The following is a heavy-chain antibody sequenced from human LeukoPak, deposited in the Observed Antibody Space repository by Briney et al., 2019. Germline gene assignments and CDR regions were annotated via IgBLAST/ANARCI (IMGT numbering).Heavy chain of an antibody. D-gene: IGHD3-10*01. Sequence: PSETLSLTCTVSGGSISSGTYYWSWIRQPAGKGLEWIGRIYISGSTNYNPSLNSRVTISLDTSKNQFSLKLSSVTAADTAVYYCARLGWLYGSGSMNWFDPWGQGTLVTVSS. CDR1: GGSISSGTYY. CDR3: ARLGWLYGSGSMNWFDP. J-gene: IGHJ5*02. V-gene: IGHV4-61*02. CDR2: IYISGST.